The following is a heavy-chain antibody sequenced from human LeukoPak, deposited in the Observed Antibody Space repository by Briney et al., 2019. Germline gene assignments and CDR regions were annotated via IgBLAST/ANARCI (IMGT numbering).Heavy chain of an antibody. Sequence: GGSLRLSCAASGFTFSSYAMSWVRQAPGKGLEWVSAISGSGGSTYYADSVKGRFTISRDNFKNTVYLQMDSLRTEDKAVYYCARECCTTNSCYIWGLGYWGQGTLVTVSS. CDR3: ARECCTTNSCYIWGLGY. D-gene: IGHD2-2*02. CDR2: ISGSGGST. J-gene: IGHJ4*02. V-gene: IGHV3-23*01. CDR1: GFTFSSYA.